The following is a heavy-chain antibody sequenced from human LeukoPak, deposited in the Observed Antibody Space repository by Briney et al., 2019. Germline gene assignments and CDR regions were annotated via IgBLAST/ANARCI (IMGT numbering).Heavy chain of an antibody. V-gene: IGHV4-4*08. CDR1: GGSISSHF. J-gene: IGHJ3*01. D-gene: IGHD3-16*01. Sequence: SETLSLTCTVSGGSISSHFWTWIRQAPGKGLEWLGYVSISGSTNYNPSLQSRITISVDTSKNQFFLKLTSVTAADTAVYFCARDDYGVFDAFDVWGQGTVVTVSS. CDR2: VSISGST. CDR3: ARDDYGVFDAFDV.